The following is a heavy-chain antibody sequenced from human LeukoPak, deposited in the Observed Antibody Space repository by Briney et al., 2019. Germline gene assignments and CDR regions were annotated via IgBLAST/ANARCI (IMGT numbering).Heavy chain of an antibody. CDR2: INPNSGGT. D-gene: IGHD3-22*01. CDR1: GYTFTGYY. V-gene: IGHV1-2*02. J-gene: IGHJ4*02. Sequence: ASVKVSCKASGYTFTGYYMHWVRQAPGQGLEWMGWINPNSGGTNYAQKFQGRVTMTRDTSISTAYMELSRLRSDDTAVYYCARGPDYYDSTAASDYWGQGTLVTVSS. CDR3: ARGPDYYDSTAASDY.